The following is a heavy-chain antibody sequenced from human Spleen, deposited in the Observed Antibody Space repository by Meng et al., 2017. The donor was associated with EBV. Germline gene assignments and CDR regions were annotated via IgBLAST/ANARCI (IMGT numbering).Heavy chain of an antibody. CDR1: GFTFSSSY. Sequence: VQLGGSGGGVVQPARSLTLSVAASGFTFSSSYLRRCPRAPGKGGEWVLVISCDGSTNNDGTVKTRLATTRLNTKNTRYSQMNSPRTEANTVVYYAAIWEFALSDYWGQGTLVTVSS. V-gene: IGHV3-66*01. CDR3: AAIWEFALSDY. D-gene: IGHD3-16*01. J-gene: IGHJ4*02. CDR2: ISCDGST.